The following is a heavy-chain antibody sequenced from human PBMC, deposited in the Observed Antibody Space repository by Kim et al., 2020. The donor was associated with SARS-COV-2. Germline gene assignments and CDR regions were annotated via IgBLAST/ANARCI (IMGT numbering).Heavy chain of an antibody. Sequence: SETLSLTCTVSGGSISSYYWSWIRQPPGKGLEWIGYIYYSGSTNYNPSLKSRVTISVDTSKNQFSLKLSSVTAADTAVYYCARQLIYFSSTSCYDNYYYYGRDVWGQGTTVTVSS. CDR3: ARQLIYFSSTSCYDNYYYYGRDV. CDR2: IYYSGST. J-gene: IGHJ6*02. V-gene: IGHV4-59*08. CDR1: GGSISSYY. D-gene: IGHD2-2*01.